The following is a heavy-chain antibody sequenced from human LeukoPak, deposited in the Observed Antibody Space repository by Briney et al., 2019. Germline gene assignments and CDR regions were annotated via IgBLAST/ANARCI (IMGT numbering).Heavy chain of an antibody. CDR2: INPDTGGT. Sequence: ASVKVSCKASGYTFTDYYMHWVRQAPGQGLEWMGRINPDTGGTNSAQRFQGRVTMTRDTSIRTAYMELSSLRSDDTAVYYCAREHLFSGSENYVLHNWFDPLGPGNPGHRLV. V-gene: IGHV1-2*02. CDR3: AREHLFSGSENYVLHNWFDP. J-gene: IGHJ5*02. D-gene: IGHD3-10*01. CDR1: GYTFTDYY.